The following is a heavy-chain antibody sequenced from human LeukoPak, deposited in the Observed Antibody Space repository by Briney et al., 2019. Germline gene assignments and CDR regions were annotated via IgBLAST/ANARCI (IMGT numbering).Heavy chain of an antibody. Sequence: SQTLSLTCAISRDSVSSNGATWNWIRQSPSRGLEWLGRTYYRSKWYDDYALSVKSPITINPDPSKNQFSLQLNSVSPEETAVYYCARGTKGSSPYWYFDLWGRGTLVTVSS. V-gene: IGHV6-1*01. J-gene: IGHJ2*01. D-gene: IGHD6-13*01. CDR3: ARGTKGSSPYWYFDL. CDR1: RDSVSSNGAT. CDR2: TYYRSKWYD.